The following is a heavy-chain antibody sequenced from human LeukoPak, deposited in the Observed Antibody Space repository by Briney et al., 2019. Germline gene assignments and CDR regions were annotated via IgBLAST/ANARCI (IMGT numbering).Heavy chain of an antibody. CDR1: GFSLSTSGMR. J-gene: IGHJ6*04. Sequence: SGPTLVNPTQTLTLTCTFSGFSLSTSGMRVSWIRQPPGKALEWLARIDWDDDKYCSTSLKTRLTISKATSKNQVVLTMTNMDPVDTATYYCARMLRSSGSYVYYYGMDAWGKGTTVTVSS. V-gene: IGHV2-70*04. CDR3: ARMLRSSGSYVYYYGMDA. D-gene: IGHD3-10*01. CDR2: IDWDDDK.